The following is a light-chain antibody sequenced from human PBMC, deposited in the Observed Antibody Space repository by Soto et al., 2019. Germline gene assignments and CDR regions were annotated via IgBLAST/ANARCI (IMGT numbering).Light chain of an antibody. J-gene: IGKJ2*02. CDR1: QSISDT. Sequence: EIVMTQSPATLSVSPGGRATLSCRASQSISDTLAWYQQKPGQAPRLLIHGASTRATGFPARFSGSESGTDFTLAISSLQSEDFAVYYCQQRGKWPSTFGPGTTVEMK. V-gene: IGKV3-15*01. CDR3: QQRGKWPST. CDR2: GAS.